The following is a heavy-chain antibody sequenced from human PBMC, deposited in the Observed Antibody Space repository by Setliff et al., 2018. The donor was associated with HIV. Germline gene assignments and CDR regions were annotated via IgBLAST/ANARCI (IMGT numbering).Heavy chain of an antibody. CDR2: VSGGGDST. V-gene: IGHV3-23*01. J-gene: IGHJ4*02. D-gene: IGHD3-9*01. Sequence: HPGGSLRLSCAASGFTFSSYAMSWVRQAPGEGLEWVSGVSGGGDSTYYADSVKGRFTISRDNSKNTLYLQMNSLRAEDTAVYYCAKDGLRGRYFDWLLSYFDYWGQGTLVTVSS. CDR3: AKDGLRGRYFDWLLSYFDY. CDR1: GFTFSSYA.